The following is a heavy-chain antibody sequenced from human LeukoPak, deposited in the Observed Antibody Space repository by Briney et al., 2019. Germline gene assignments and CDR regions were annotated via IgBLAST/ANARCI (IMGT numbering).Heavy chain of an antibody. CDR1: GGSFSGYY. Sequence: PSETLSLTCAVYGGSFSGYYWSWIRQPPGKGLEWIGEINHSGSTNYNPSLKSRVTISVDTSKNQFSLKLSSVTAADTAVYYCATIAARRGHYYYYYGMDVWGQGTTVTVPS. CDR3: ATIAARRGHYYYYYGMDV. CDR2: INHSGST. V-gene: IGHV4-34*01. J-gene: IGHJ6*02. D-gene: IGHD6-6*01.